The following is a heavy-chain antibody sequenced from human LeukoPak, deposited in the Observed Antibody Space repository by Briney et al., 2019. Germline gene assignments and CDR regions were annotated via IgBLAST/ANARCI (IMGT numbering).Heavy chain of an antibody. CDR3: ARDRRRLGDYGPGTDY. V-gene: IGHV3-74*01. D-gene: IGHD4-17*01. J-gene: IGHJ4*02. CDR2: INSDGSST. Sequence: GGSLRLSCVASGFTFSRYWMHWVRQAPGKGLVWVSRINSDGSSTSYADSVQGRFTISRDNSKNTLYLQMNSLRAEDTAVYYCARDRRRLGDYGPGTDYWGQGTLVTVSS. CDR1: GFTFSRYW.